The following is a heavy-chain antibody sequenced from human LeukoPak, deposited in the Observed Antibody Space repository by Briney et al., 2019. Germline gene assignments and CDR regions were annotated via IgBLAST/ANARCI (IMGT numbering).Heavy chain of an antibody. CDR3: AKSSSSSSILVPDY. J-gene: IGHJ4*02. Sequence: PGGSLRLSCAASGFTFSSYAMSWVRQAPGKGLEWVSAISGSGGSTYYADSVKGRFTISRDNSKDTLYLQMNSLRAEDTAVYYCAKSSSSSSILVPDYWGQGTLVTVSS. D-gene: IGHD6-6*01. CDR1: GFTFSSYA. CDR2: ISGSGGST. V-gene: IGHV3-23*01.